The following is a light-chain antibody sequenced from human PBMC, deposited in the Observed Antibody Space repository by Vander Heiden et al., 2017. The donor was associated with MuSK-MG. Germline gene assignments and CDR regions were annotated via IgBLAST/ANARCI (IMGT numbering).Light chain of an antibody. CDR3: QQRGNWPFS. V-gene: IGKV3-11*01. CDR1: QSVSSY. J-gene: IGKJ4*01. Sequence: VLTQSPATLSLSPGERATLSCRASQSVSSYLAWYQQKPGQPPRLLIYDASNRATGIPARFSGSGSGTDFTLTISSLEPEDFAVYYCQQRGNWPFSFGGGSKVEIK. CDR2: DAS.